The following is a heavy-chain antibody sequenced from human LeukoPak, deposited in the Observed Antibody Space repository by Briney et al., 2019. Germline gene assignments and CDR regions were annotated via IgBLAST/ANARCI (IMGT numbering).Heavy chain of an antibody. V-gene: IGHV4-38-2*02. CDR2: IYQSGST. CDR1: GYSITSGYY. Sequence: SETLSLTCAVSGYSITSGYYWGWIRQPPGKGLEWIGSIYQSGSTYYNPSLKSRVTISVDTSKNQFSLKLNSVTAADTAVYYCARDARQADYRGQGTLVTVSS. J-gene: IGHJ4*02. CDR3: ARDARQADY.